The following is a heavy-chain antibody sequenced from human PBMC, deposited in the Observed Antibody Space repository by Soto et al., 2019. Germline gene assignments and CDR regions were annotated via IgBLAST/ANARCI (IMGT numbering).Heavy chain of an antibody. CDR3: ERKDSYRSGISYFDY. CDR2: INPGNGDR. J-gene: IGHJ4*02. Sequence: QVQLVQSGAEVKKPGASVKVSCKASGYTFTTYPIHWVRQAPGQGLEWMGWINPGNGDRDYLQKFQGRVTVTRDTSASTAYMELSSLTSEETAVYYCERKDSYRSGISYFDYWGQGTLVTVSS. V-gene: IGHV1-3*01. CDR1: GYTFTTYP. D-gene: IGHD3-10*01.